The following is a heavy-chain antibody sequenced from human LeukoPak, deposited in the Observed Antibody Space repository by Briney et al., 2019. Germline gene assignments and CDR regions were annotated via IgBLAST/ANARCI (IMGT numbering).Heavy chain of an antibody. D-gene: IGHD3-9*01. CDR3: ASSPYYDFLTGYSYYFDY. CDR2: ISAYNGNT. V-gene: IGHV1-18*04. CDR1: GDTFTSYG. Sequence: ASVKVSCKASGDTFTSYGISWLRQAPGHGLKWMGWISAYNGNTNYAQKFQGRVSMTTDTSTSTAYMELRSLRSDDTAMYYCASSPYYDFLTGYSYYFDYWGQGTLVTVSS. J-gene: IGHJ4*02.